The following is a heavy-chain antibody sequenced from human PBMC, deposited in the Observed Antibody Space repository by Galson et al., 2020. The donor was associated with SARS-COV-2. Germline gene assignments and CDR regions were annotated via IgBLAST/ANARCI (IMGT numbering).Heavy chain of an antibody. CDR3: ARGGVTTGAVFNY. V-gene: IGHV3-74*01. CDR1: GFTFSTFW. J-gene: IGHJ4*02. CDR2: INRDGSST. Sequence: LSLTCAASGFTFSTFWMHWVRRIPGQGLVWVARINRDGSSTGYADSVKGRYTISRDNARNTLYLQMDSLRAEDTAVYYCARGGVTTGAVFNYWGQGTLVPVSS. D-gene: IGHD4-17*01.